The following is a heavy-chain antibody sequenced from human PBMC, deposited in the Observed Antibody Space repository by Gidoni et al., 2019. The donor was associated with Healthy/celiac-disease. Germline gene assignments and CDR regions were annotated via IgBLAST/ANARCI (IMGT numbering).Heavy chain of an antibody. D-gene: IGHD2-15*01. CDR1: GGSFGGYS. V-gene: IGHV4-34*01. J-gene: IGHJ4*02. CDR2: INHRGST. Sequence: QVQLQQRGAGPLKPSQPLSLTCAVYGGSFGGYSWRWIRQPPGKGLEWIGEINHRGSTTYNPSLKSRVTISVDTSKNQFSLKLSSVTAADTAVYYCARGRGYCSGGSCGSAPYYFDYWGQGTLVTVSS. CDR3: ARGRGYCSGGSCGSAPYYFDY.